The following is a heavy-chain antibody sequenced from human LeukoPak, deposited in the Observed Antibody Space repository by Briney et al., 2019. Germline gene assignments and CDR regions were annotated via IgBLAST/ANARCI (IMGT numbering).Heavy chain of an antibody. D-gene: IGHD2-2*01. CDR1: GYTLTGYY. J-gene: IGHJ4*02. CDR2: INPNSGGT. Sequence: ASVKVSCKASGYTLTGYYMHWVRQAPGQGLEWMGWINPNSGGTNYAQKFQGRVTMTRDTSLSTAYMELSRLSSDDTAVYYCARDRWDCSSTSCSPTFDYWGQGNLVTVSS. CDR3: ARDRWDCSSTSCSPTFDY. V-gene: IGHV1-2*02.